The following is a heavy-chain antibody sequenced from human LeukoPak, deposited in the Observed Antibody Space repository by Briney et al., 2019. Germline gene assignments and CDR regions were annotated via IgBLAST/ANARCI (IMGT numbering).Heavy chain of an antibody. Sequence: GGSLRLSCAASGFTFSNCWMHWVRQAPGKGLVWVSRINSDGSSTSYADSVKGRFTISRDNAKNSLYLQMNSLRAEDTAVYYCARGACSSTNCYKDWGQGTLVTVSS. J-gene: IGHJ4*02. CDR1: GFTFSNCW. CDR2: INSDGSST. D-gene: IGHD2-2*02. CDR3: ARGACSSTNCYKD. V-gene: IGHV3-74*01.